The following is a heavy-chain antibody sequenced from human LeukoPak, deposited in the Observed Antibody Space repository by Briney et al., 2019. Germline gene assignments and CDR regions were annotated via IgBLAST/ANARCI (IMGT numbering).Heavy chain of an antibody. CDR3: ARGRDGYVDY. CDR2: IYYSGST. D-gene: IGHD5-24*01. CDR1: GGSISSSSYY. Sequence: SETLSLTCTVSGGSISSSSYYWGWIRQPPGKGLEWIGSIYYSGSTYYNVSLRSRVTISVDTSKNQFSLKLSSVTAADTAVYYCARGRDGYVDYWSQGTLVTVSS. V-gene: IGHV4-39*07. J-gene: IGHJ4*02.